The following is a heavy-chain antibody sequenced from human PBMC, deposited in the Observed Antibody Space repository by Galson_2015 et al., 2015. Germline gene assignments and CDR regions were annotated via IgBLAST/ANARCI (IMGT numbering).Heavy chain of an antibody. J-gene: IGHJ6*02. D-gene: IGHD4-17*01. CDR3: ARDLDTVTSYYYGMDV. V-gene: IGHV1-69*13. Sequence: SVKVSCKASGGTFSSYAISWVRQAPGQGLEGMGGIIPIFGTANYAQKFQGRVTITADESTSTAYMELSSLRSEDTAVYYCARDLDTVTSYYYGMDVWGQGTTVTVSS. CDR2: IIPIFGTA. CDR1: GGTFSSYA.